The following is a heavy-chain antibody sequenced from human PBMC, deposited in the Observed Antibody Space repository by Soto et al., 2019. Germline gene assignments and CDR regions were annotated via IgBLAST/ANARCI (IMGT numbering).Heavy chain of an antibody. CDR3: GKAGFWRGYYGWRDYYYGMDV. CDR2: ISYDGSNK. J-gene: IGHJ6*02. Sequence: QVQLVESGGGVVQPGRSLRLSCAASGFTFSSYGMHWVRQAPGKGLEWVAVISYDGSNKYYADSVKGRFTISRDNSKNTMYLQMNSVRAEDTAVYYWGKAGFWRGYYGWRDYYYGMDVWGQGTTVTVSS. CDR1: GFTFSSYG. V-gene: IGHV3-30*18. D-gene: IGHD3-3*01.